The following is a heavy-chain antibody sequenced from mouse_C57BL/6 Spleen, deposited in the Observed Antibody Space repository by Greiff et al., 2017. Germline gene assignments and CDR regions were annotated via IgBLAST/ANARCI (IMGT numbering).Heavy chain of an antibody. Sequence: VQLQQPGAELVKPGASVKLSCKASGYTFTSYWMQWVKQRPGQGLEWIGEIDPSDSYTNYNQKFKGKATLTVDTSSSTAYMQLSSLTSEDSAVYYCARPAQATYFDYWGQGTTLTVSS. CDR3: ARPAQATYFDY. J-gene: IGHJ2*01. V-gene: IGHV1-50*01. CDR1: GYTFTSYW. D-gene: IGHD3-2*02. CDR2: IDPSDSYT.